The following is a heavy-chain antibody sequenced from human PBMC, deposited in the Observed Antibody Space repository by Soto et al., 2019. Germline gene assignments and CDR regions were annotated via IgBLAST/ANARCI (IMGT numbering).Heavy chain of an antibody. J-gene: IGHJ4*02. CDR1: GFTFSSYS. V-gene: IGHV3-48*02. Sequence: EVQLVESGGGLVQPGGSLRLSCAASGFTFSSYSMNWVRQAPGTGLEWVSYISSSSSTIYYADSVKGRFTIARDNAKNSLYLQRNSLSDEDTAVYYCARRGDSGRYSYWGQGPLVTVSS. CDR2: ISSSSSTI. D-gene: IGHD1-26*01. CDR3: ARRGDSGRYSY.